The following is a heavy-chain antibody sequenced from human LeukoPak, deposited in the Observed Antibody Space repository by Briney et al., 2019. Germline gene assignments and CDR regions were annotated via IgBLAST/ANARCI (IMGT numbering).Heavy chain of an antibody. CDR1: GGSFSGHY. V-gene: IGHV4-34*01. J-gene: IGHJ4*02. CDR2: IYYSGST. D-gene: IGHD3-16*01. CDR3: ATSRGEY. Sequence: SETLSLTCAVYGGSFSGHYWSWIRQPPGKGLEWIGSIYYSGSTYYNPSLKSRVTISVDTSKNQFSLKLSSVTAADTAVYYCATSRGEYWGQGTLVTVSS.